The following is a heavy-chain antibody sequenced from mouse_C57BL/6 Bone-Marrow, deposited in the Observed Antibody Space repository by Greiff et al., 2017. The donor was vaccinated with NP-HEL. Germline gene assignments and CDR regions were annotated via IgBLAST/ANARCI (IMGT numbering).Heavy chain of an antibody. CDR3: ARDDDGYPWFAY. CDR1: GYTFTEYT. J-gene: IGHJ3*01. V-gene: IGHV1-62-2*01. Sequence: VQRVESGAELVKPGASVKLSCKASGYTFTEYTIHWVKQRSGQGLEWIGWFYPGSGSIKYNEKFKDKATLTADKSSSTVYMELSRLTSEDSAVYFCARDDDGYPWFAYWGQGTLVTVSA. CDR2: FYPGSGSI. D-gene: IGHD2-2*01.